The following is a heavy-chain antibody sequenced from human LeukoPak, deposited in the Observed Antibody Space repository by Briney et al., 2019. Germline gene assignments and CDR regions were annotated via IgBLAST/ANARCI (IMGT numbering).Heavy chain of an antibody. V-gene: IGHV3-33*08. J-gene: IGHJ4*02. CDR2: IWYDGSNK. CDR1: GGSISSYY. Sequence: LSLTCTVSGGSISSYYWSWIRQPPGKGLEWVAVIWYDGSNKYYADSVKGRFTISRDNSKNTLYLQMNSLRAEDTAVYYCARDGGRLWGQGTPVTVSS. CDR3: ARDGGRL. D-gene: IGHD2-15*01.